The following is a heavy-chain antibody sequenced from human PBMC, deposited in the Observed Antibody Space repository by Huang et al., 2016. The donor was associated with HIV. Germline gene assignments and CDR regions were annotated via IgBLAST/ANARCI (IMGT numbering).Heavy chain of an antibody. CDR1: GGSISSHY. CDR2: IYYSGST. V-gene: IGHV4-59*11. Sequence: QVQLQESGPGLVKPSETLSLTCTVSGGSISSHYWSWIRQPPGKGLAWIGSIYYSGSTNDNPSLKSRVTISVDTSKNQFSLKLSSVTAADTAVYYCARGYSHPLKWYYYFDYWGQGTLVTVSS. J-gene: IGHJ4*02. CDR3: ARGYSHPLKWYYYFDY. D-gene: IGHD2-8*01.